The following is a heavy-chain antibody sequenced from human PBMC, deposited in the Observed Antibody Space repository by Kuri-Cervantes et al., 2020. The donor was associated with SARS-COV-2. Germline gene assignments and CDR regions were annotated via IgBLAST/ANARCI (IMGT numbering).Heavy chain of an antibody. J-gene: IGHJ4*02. V-gene: IGHV1-8*01. CDR1: ETTFPNYD. CDR3: YCAPKEGFDS. CDR2: VKTNSGNT. Sequence: ASVKVSCKTPETTFPNYDINWVRQATGRGLEWMGMVKTNSGNTLYAQIFQGRVTMTRDTPTSTVYLELSSLTSEDTAIYYCYCAPKEGFDSWGQGTLVTVSS. D-gene: IGHD2-21*01.